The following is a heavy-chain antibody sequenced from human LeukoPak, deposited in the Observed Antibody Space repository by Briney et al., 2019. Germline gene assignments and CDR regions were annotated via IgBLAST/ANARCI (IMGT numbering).Heavy chain of an antibody. Sequence: PGGSLRLSCAASGFTFSSHWMHWVRQPPGKGLVWVSRINGDGGSTNYADSVKGRFTISRDNAKNTLYLQVNSLRVGDTAIYYCARDRWVAADFHYYYAMDVWGQGTTVTVSS. CDR3: ARDRWVAADFHYYYAMDV. D-gene: IGHD6-25*01. CDR1: GFTFSSHW. CDR2: INGDGGST. V-gene: IGHV3-74*01. J-gene: IGHJ6*02.